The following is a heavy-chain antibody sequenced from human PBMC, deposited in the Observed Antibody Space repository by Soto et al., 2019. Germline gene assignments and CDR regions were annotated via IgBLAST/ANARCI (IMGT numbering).Heavy chain of an antibody. CDR2: INPNSGAT. D-gene: IGHD2-8*02. CDR3: ATPGGPDTGGYYYFDY. Sequence: GASVKVSCKASAYTFSGFYYMHWVRQAPGQGLEWMGCINPNSGATHYPRKFQGRVTMTRDTSISTAYLELSSLKSDDTAVYYCATPGGPDTGGYYYFDYRGQGTLVTVSS. V-gene: IGHV1-2*02. J-gene: IGHJ4*02. CDR1: AYTFSGFYY.